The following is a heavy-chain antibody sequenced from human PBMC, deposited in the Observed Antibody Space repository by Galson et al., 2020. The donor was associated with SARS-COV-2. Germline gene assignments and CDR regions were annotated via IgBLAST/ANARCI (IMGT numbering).Heavy chain of an antibody. CDR1: GFTFSSYW. CDR2: IKQDGSEK. V-gene: IGHV3-7*01. J-gene: IGHJ6*02. Sequence: QLGESLKISCAASGFTFSSYWMSWVRQAPGKGLEWVANIKQDGSEKYYVDSVKGRFTISRDNAKNSLYLQMNSLRAEDTAVYYCARDQMVRGVSTHDYYYYYGMDVWGQGTTVTVSS. D-gene: IGHD3-10*01. CDR3: ARDQMVRGVSTHDYYYYYGMDV.